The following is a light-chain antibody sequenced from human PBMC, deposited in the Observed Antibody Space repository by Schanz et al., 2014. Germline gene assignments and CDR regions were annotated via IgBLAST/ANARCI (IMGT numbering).Light chain of an antibody. J-gene: IGKJ1*01. V-gene: IGKV1-16*01. CDR2: AAS. CDR1: QGISNY. Sequence: DIQMTQSPSSLSASVGDRVTLTCRASQGISNYVAWYQQKPGKVPRLLIYAASTLQSGVPSRFSGSGSGTEFTLTISSLQPDDFATYYCQQYNSSCRTFGQGTKVEIK. CDR3: QQYNSSCRT.